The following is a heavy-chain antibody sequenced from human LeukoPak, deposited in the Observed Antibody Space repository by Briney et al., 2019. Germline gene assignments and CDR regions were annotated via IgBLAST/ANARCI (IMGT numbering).Heavy chain of an antibody. V-gene: IGHV3-7*03. J-gene: IGHJ4*02. Sequence: PGGSLRLSCAASGVTFSNYWMTWVRQAPGEGLEWVANIKPDESEKYYVGSVKGRFTISRDNAKNSLYLQMNSLRAEDTAVYYCAKWGPYDILTGRINWGQGTLVTVSS. D-gene: IGHD3-9*01. CDR1: GVTFSNYW. CDR2: IKPDESEK. CDR3: AKWGPYDILTGRIN.